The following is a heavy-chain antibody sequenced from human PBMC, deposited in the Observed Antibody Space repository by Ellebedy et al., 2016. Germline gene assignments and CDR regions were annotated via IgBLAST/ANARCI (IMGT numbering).Heavy chain of an antibody. CDR3: ARVGSAWFNYFDY. J-gene: IGHJ4*02. D-gene: IGHD6-19*01. CDR2: IKQDGSEK. Sequence: GESLKISCAASGFTFSSHWMSWVRQAPGKGLEWVANIKQDGSEKYYVDSVKGRFTISRDNAKNSLYLQMNSLRADDTAVYYCARVGSAWFNYFDYWGQGTLVTVSS. CDR1: GFTFSSHW. V-gene: IGHV3-7*01.